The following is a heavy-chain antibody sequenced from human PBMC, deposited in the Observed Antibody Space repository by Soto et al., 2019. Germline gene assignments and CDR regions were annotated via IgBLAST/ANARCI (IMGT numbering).Heavy chain of an antibody. Sequence: QAQLVQSGAEVRKPGASVKVSCKASGYTFTTYDINWVRQAPGQGLEWLGCMDPNSGSTGYAQNFQGRITMNRNISRNTAHMELSSLQSEDTAVYYCARERKFDFWRKGLDVWGQGTTVTVSS. CDR3: ARERKFDFWRKGLDV. J-gene: IGHJ6*02. V-gene: IGHV1-8*01. CDR2: MDPNSGST. CDR1: GYTFTTYD. D-gene: IGHD3-3*01.